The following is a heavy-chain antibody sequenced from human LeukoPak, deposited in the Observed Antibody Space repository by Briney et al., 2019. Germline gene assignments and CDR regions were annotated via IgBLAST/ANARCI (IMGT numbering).Heavy chain of an antibody. CDR2: INPNSGNT. J-gene: IGHJ4*02. CDR1: GYTFTSYD. Sequence: ASVPVSCKASGYTFTSYDINTVRQATPQGLEWMGWINPNSGNTGYAQKFQGRVTMTRNTSISTAYMELSSLRSEDTAVYYCARGESGLRFLEWSANFDYWGQGTLVTVSS. D-gene: IGHD3-3*01. V-gene: IGHV1-8*01. CDR3: ARGESGLRFLEWSANFDY.